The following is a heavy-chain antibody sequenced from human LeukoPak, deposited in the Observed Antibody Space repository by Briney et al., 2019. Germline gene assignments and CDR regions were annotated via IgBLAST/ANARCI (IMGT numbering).Heavy chain of an antibody. CDR1: GFTFSYA. CDR3: AREYRIVVA. V-gene: IGHV3-66*01. D-gene: IGHD2-21*01. CDR2: IYSGGST. J-gene: IGHJ3*01. Sequence: PGGSLRLSCAASGFTFSYAMSWVRQAPGKGLEWVSVIYSGGSTYYADSVKGRFTISRDNSKNTLYLQMNSLRAEDTAVYYCAREYRIVVAWGQGTMVTVSS.